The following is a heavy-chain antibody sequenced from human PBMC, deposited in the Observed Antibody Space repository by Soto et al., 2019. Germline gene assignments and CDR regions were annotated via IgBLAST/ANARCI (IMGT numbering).Heavy chain of an antibody. Sequence: GGSLRLSCAASGFTFSDSAMHWVRQASGKGLEWVGRIRNKGNNYATAYTASVKGRFTISRDDSKNMVYLQMNSLKIDDTAVYYCTSRRDWTAVDPLDYWGLGTLVTVSS. CDR2: IRNKGNNYAT. CDR1: GFTFSDSA. V-gene: IGHV3-73*01. D-gene: IGHD5-18*01. CDR3: TSRRDWTAVDPLDY. J-gene: IGHJ4*02.